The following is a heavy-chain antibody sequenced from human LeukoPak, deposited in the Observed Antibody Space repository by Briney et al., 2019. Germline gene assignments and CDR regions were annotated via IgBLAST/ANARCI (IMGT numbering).Heavy chain of an antibody. J-gene: IGHJ6*03. Sequence: SETLSLTCTVSGCSISSYYWSWIRQPAGKGLEWIGRIHRSGSTNYNPFLKSRVSMSVNTSKNQFSLKLSSVTAADTAVYDCARDREWVRYYYYFMDVWGKGTTVTVSS. D-gene: IGHD3-3*01. CDR1: GCSISSYY. V-gene: IGHV4-4*07. CDR3: ARDREWVRYYYYFMDV. CDR2: IHRSGST.